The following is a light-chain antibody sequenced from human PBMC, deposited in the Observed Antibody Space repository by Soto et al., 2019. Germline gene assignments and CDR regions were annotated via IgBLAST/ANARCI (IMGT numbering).Light chain of an antibody. V-gene: IGKV3-20*01. J-gene: IGKJ1*01. CDR3: QQCATAPLT. CDR1: QIVPKNF. CDR2: DAS. Sequence: EIVLTQSPGTLSLFPGERATLSCRASQIVPKNFLAWYQHKPGQAPRLLIDDASSRATGIPDRFSGSGSGKDFPLTSSSLEPEDSAVYYCQQCATAPLTFGQGTKVEIK.